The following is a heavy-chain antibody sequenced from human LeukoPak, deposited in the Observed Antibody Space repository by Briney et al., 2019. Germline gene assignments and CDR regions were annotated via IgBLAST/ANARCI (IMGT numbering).Heavy chain of an antibody. D-gene: IGHD2-15*01. V-gene: IGHV4-59*08. J-gene: IGHJ4*02. CDR1: GGSISSYY. CDR3: ARQASGGSCYLDY. Sequence: PSETLSLTCTVSGGSISSYYWSWIRQPPGKGLEWIGYIYYSGSTNYNPSLKSRVTISVDTSKNQFSLKLSSVTAADTAVYYCARQASGGSCYLDYWGQGTLVTVSS. CDR2: IYYSGST.